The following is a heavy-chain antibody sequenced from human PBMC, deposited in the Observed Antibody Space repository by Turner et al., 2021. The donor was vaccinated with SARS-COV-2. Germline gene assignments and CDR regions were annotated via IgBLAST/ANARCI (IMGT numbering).Heavy chain of an antibody. V-gene: IGHV1-24*01. CDR2: FDPEDGET. CDR3: ATDYAIVEATLLDY. CDR1: GYTLIELS. Sequence: QVQLVQSGAEVKKPGASVKVSCQFSGYTLIELSMHGVRQAPGKGLEWMGGFDPEDGETIYAQKFQGRVTMTEDTSTDTAYMELSSLRSEDTAVYYCATDYAIVEATLLDYWGQGTLVTVSS. J-gene: IGHJ4*02. D-gene: IGHD1-26*01.